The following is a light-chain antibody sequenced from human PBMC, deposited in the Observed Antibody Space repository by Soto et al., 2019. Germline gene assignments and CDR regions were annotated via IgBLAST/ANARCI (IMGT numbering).Light chain of an antibody. V-gene: IGLV2-14*01. Sequence: QSALTQPASVSGSPGQSITTSCTGTSSDVGGYNYVSWYQQHPGKAPKLMIYDVSNRPSGVSNRFSGSKSGNTASLTISGLQAEDEADYYCSSYTSSSFWVFGGGTKLTVL. CDR3: SSYTSSSFWV. J-gene: IGLJ3*02. CDR2: DVS. CDR1: SSDVGGYNY.